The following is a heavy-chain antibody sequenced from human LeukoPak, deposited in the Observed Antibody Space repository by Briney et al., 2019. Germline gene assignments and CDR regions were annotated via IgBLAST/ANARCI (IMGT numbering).Heavy chain of an antibody. CDR1: GGSISSYY. CDR3: ARDRGHFWSGSFDI. J-gene: IGHJ3*02. V-gene: IGHV4-59*01. Sequence: SETLSLTCTVSGGSISSYYWSWLRQPPGKGLEWIGYIYYSGSTNYNPSLKSRVTISVDTSKNQFSLKLSSVTAADTAVYYCARDRGHFWSGSFDIWGQGTMVTVSS. CDR2: IYYSGST. D-gene: IGHD3-3*02.